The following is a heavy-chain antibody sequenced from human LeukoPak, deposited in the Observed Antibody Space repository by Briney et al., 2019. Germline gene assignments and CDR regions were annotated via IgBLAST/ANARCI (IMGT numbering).Heavy chain of an antibody. Sequence: GGSLRLSCAASGFTFSSYWMSWVRQAPGKGLEWVANIKQDGSEKYYVDSVKGRFTISRDNAKNSLYLQMNSLRVEDTAVYYCAREIATRRDYFDYWGQXTXVTVSS. D-gene: IGHD6-6*01. V-gene: IGHV3-7*01. CDR3: AREIATRRDYFDY. J-gene: IGHJ4*02. CDR1: GFTFSSYW. CDR2: IKQDGSEK.